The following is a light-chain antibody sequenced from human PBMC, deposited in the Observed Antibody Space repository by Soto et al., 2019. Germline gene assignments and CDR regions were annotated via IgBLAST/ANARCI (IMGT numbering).Light chain of an antibody. Sequence: DIQMTQSPSSLSASVGDRVTITCRASQTITTYLNWYQQKPGKAPKLLIYGASSLQSGVPSRFTGSGSGTDFTLTISSLQPEDFATYHCQQSHSTPWTFGQGNKVEIK. CDR2: GAS. J-gene: IGKJ1*01. CDR3: QQSHSTPWT. CDR1: QTITTY. V-gene: IGKV1-39*01.